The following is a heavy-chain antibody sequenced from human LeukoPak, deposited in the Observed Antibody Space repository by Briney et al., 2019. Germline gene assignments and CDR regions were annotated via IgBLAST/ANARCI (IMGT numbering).Heavy chain of an antibody. J-gene: IGHJ4*02. Sequence: PWGSLRLSCAASGFTFSRYAMSWVRQAPGKGLKWVPAISGSGGSTYYADSVKGRFTISRDNSKNTLYLQMNSLRAEDTAVYYCAKHGDSSGWYRDDYWGQGTLVTVSS. V-gene: IGHV3-23*01. D-gene: IGHD6-19*01. CDR2: ISGSGGST. CDR3: AKHGDSSGWYRDDY. CDR1: GFTFSRYA.